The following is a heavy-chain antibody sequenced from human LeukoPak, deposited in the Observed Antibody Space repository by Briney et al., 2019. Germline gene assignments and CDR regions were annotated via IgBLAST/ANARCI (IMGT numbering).Heavy chain of an antibody. D-gene: IGHD4-17*01. J-gene: IGHJ4*02. V-gene: IGHV3-23*01. CDR1: GFTFSSYA. CDR2: ISGSGGST. CDR3: AKGRGYGDYFPPVSDY. Sequence: PGGSLRLSCAASGFTFSSYAMSWVRQAPGKGLEWVSAISGSGGSTYYADSVKGRFTISRDNSKNTLYLQMNSLRAEDTAVYYCAKGRGYGDYFPPVSDYWGRGTLVTVSS.